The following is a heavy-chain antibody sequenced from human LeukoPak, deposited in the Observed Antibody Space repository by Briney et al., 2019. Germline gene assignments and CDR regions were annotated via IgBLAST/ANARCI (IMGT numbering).Heavy chain of an antibody. D-gene: IGHD3-3*01. Sequence: SETLSLTCTVSGYSISSGYYWGWIRQPAGKGLEWIGSIYHSGSTNYNPSLKSRVTISVDTSKNQFSLKLSSVTAADTAVYYCARQMGRSGYTTPYYFDYWGQGTLVTVSS. J-gene: IGHJ4*02. V-gene: IGHV4-38-2*02. CDR3: ARQMGRSGYTTPYYFDY. CDR2: IYHSGST. CDR1: GYSISSGYY.